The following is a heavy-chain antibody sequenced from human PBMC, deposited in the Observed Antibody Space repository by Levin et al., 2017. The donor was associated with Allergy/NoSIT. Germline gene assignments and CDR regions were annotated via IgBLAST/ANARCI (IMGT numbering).Heavy chain of an antibody. J-gene: IGHJ4*02. CDR1: GVSFSAYY. V-gene: IGHV4-34*01. Sequence: SETLSLTCAVYGVSFSAYYWSWIRQPPGKGLEWIGEINHSGSTNYNPSLKSRVTISVDTSKSQSSLKLTSVTAADTAVYYCATVRELLFGSWGKGALVTV. CDR2: INHSGST. D-gene: IGHD1-7*01. CDR3: ATVRELLFGS.